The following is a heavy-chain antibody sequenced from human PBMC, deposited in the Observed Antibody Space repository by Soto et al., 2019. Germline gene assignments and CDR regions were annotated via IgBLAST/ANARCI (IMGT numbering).Heavy chain of an antibody. J-gene: IGHJ6*02. V-gene: IGHV1-69*13. CDR2: IIPIFGTA. D-gene: IGHD3-22*01. CDR3: VRNLRPSYYYDSSGPGYGMDV. Sequence: ASVKVSCKASGGTFSSYAISWVRQAPGQGLEWMGGIIPIFGTANYAQKFQGRVTITADESTSTAYMELSSLRSEDTAVYYCVRNLRPSYYYDSSGPGYGMDVWGQGTTVTVSS. CDR1: GGTFSSYA.